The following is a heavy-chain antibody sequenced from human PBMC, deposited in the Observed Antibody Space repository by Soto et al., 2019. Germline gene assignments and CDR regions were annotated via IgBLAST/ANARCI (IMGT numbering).Heavy chain of an antibody. J-gene: IGHJ5*02. V-gene: IGHV5-51*01. D-gene: IGHD5-12*01. Sequence: GESLKISCKTSGYSLTTYWFAWVRQMPGKGLEWMGIIYLSDSDTIYSPSAQGHFTISADKSIKTAYLQWSSLKASDTAIYYCAKTFDYNGYFDPWGQGTKVTVYS. CDR1: GYSLTTYW. CDR3: AKTFDYNGYFDP. CDR2: IYLSDSDT.